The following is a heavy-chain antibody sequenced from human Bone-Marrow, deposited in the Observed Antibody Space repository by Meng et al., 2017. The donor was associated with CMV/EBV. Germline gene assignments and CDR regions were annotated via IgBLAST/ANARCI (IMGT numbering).Heavy chain of an antibody. CDR2: ISSSSSTI. V-gene: IGHV3-48*04. CDR3: TRDMRKYYYGSGSYWGNWFDP. D-gene: IGHD3-10*01. CDR1: GCTFSSYS. Sequence: GESLKISCAASGCTFSSYSMNWVRQAPGKGLEWVSSISSSSSTIYYADSMKGRFTISRDNAKNSLYLQINSLRAEDTAVYYCTRDMRKYYYGSGSYWGNWFDPWGQGTLVTVSS. J-gene: IGHJ5*02.